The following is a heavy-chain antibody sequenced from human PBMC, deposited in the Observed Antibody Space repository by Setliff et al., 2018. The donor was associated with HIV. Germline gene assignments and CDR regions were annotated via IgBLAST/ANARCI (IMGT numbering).Heavy chain of an antibody. Sequence: GASVKVSCKPSGYTFTNYGIAWVRQAPGQELEWMGWISAYNGYTNYAQNLQGRVTMTTDTSTSTAYMELRSLRSDDTAVYYCARWLGGTRIGGFGEFHDYWGQGTLVTVSS. J-gene: IGHJ4*02. CDR3: ARWLGGTRIGGFGEFHDY. CDR2: ISAYNGYT. D-gene: IGHD3-10*01. CDR1: GYTFTNYG. V-gene: IGHV1-18*01.